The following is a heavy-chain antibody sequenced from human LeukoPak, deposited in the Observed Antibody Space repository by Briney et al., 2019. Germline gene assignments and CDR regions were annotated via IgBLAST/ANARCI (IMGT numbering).Heavy chain of an antibody. CDR3: ARRYCSGGSCYPSGGWFDP. CDR2: ISAYNGNT. CDR1: GYTFTSYG. J-gene: IGHJ5*02. V-gene: IGHV1-18*01. D-gene: IGHD2-15*01. Sequence: ASVKVSCKASGYTFTSYGISWVRQAPGQGLEWMGWISAYNGNTNYAQKLQGRVTMTTDTSTSTAYMELRSLRSDDTAVYYCARRYCSGGSCYPSGGWFDPWGQGTLVTVSS.